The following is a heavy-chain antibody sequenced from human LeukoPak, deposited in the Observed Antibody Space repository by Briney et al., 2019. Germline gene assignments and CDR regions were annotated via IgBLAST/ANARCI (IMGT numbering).Heavy chain of an antibody. CDR3: ARVGPATYYYDSSGYFPDAFDI. Sequence: SETLSLTCTVSGGSISSYYWSWIRQPPGKGLEWIGYIYYSGSTNYNPSLKSRVTISVDTSKNQFSLKLSSVTAADTAVYYCARVGPATYYYDSSGYFPDAFDIWGQGTMVTVSS. CDR2: IYYSGST. V-gene: IGHV4-59*01. D-gene: IGHD3-22*01. J-gene: IGHJ3*02. CDR1: GGSISSYY.